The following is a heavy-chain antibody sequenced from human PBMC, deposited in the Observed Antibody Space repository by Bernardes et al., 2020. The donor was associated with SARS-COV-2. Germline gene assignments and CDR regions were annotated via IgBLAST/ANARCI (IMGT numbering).Heavy chain of an antibody. V-gene: IGHV4-34*01. J-gene: IGHJ4*02. Sequence: SETLSLTCAVYGGSFSGYYWSWIRQPPGKGLEWLGEINHSGSTNYNPSLKSRVTISVDTSKNQFSLKLSSVTAADTAVYYCARVDATGTNYWGQGTLVTVSS. CDR3: ARVDATGTNY. D-gene: IGHD1-7*01. CDR1: GGSFSGYY. CDR2: INHSGST.